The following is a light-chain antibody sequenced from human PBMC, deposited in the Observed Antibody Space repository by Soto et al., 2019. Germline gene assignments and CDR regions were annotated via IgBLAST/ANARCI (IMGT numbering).Light chain of an antibody. J-gene: IGKJ4*01. V-gene: IGKV1-39*01. CDR1: QSVFNH. CDR2: DAS. CDR3: HQSSSTPLT. Sequence: DVQITQSPSSLSASVGDIVTITCRASQSVFNHLSWFQQRPGKGPKLLIYDASSLHAGVPSRFSGSGYGTDFTLTISTVQPEDSAIYYCHQSSSTPLTFGGGTMVELK.